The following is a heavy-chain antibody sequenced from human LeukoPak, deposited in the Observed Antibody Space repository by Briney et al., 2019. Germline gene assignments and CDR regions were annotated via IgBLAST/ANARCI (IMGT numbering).Heavy chain of an antibody. D-gene: IGHD4-23*01. V-gene: IGHV4-61*02. J-gene: IGHJ4*02. CDR1: GDSISSGSHF. Sequence: SETLSLTCTVSGDSISSGSHFWFWIRQPAGKGLEWIGRIYTSGSTNYSPSLKSRATISVDTSRNQFSLKLNSVTAADTAVYYCARDRLRWPKIDYWGQGTLVTVSS. CDR2: IYTSGST. CDR3: ARDRLRWPKIDY.